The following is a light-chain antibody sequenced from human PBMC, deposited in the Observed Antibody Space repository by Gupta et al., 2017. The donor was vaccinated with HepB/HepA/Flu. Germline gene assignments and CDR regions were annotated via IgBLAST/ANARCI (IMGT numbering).Light chain of an antibody. CDR2: GAS. Sequence: EIVMTQSPATLSVSPGERATLSCRASQSVSSNLAWYQQKPGQAPRLLIYGASTRATGIPASFSGSGSGTXFTLTIXSLQSEDFAVYYCQQYKNWPWTFGXGTKVEIK. CDR1: QSVSSN. J-gene: IGKJ1*01. V-gene: IGKV3-15*01. CDR3: QQYKNWPWT.